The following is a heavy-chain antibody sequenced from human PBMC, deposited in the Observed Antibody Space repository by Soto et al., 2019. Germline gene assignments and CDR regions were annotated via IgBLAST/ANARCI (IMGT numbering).Heavy chain of an antibody. Sequence: SETLSLTCAVYGGSFSGYYWSWIRQPPGKGLEWIGEINHSGSTNYNPSLKSRVTISVDTSKNQSSLKLSSVTAADTAVYYCARGVRPAVPTYNWFDPWGQGTLVTV. J-gene: IGHJ5*02. CDR1: GGSFSGYY. CDR2: INHSGST. V-gene: IGHV4-34*01. D-gene: IGHD3-10*01. CDR3: ARGVRPAVPTYNWFDP.